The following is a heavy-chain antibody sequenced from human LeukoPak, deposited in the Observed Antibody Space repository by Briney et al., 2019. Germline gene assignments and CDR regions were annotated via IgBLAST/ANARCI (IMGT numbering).Heavy chain of an antibody. CDR2: INSDGSST. V-gene: IGHV3-74*01. J-gene: IGHJ4*02. Sequence: GGSLRLSCAASGFTFSSYWMHWVRQAPGKGLVWVSRINSDGSSTSYADCVKGRFTLSRDNAKNTLYLQMNSLRAEDTAVYYCARGLRYFDWTLDYWGQGTLVTVSS. CDR1: GFTFSSYW. D-gene: IGHD3-9*01. CDR3: ARGLRYFDWTLDY.